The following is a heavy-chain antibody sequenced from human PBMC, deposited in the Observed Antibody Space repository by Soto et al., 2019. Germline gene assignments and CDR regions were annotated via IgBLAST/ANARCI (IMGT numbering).Heavy chain of an antibody. CDR2: ISGSGGST. CDR1: GFTFSSYA. Sequence: GGSLRLSCAASGFTFSSYAMSWVRQAPGKGLEWVSAISGSGGSTYYADSVKGRFTISRDNSKNTLYLQMNSLRAEDTAVYYCAKDVTDCSGGSCFSAFDIWGQGTMVTVSS. J-gene: IGHJ3*02. V-gene: IGHV3-23*01. CDR3: AKDVTDCSGGSCFSAFDI. D-gene: IGHD2-15*01.